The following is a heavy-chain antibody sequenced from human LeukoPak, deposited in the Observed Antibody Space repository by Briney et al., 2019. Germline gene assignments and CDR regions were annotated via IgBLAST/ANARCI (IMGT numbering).Heavy chain of an antibody. D-gene: IGHD3-10*01. CDR1: GYTLTELS. CDR2: FDPEDGET. Sequence: GAPVKVSCKVSGYTLTELSMHWVRQAPGKGLEWMGGFDPEDGETIYAQKFQGRVTMTEDTSTDTAYMELSSLRSEDTAVYYCATTGGLWFGESVDYWGQGTLVTVSS. CDR3: ATTGGLWFGESVDY. V-gene: IGHV1-24*01. J-gene: IGHJ4*02.